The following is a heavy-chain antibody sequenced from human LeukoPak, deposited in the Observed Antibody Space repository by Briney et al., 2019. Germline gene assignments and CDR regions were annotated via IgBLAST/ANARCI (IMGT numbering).Heavy chain of an antibody. D-gene: IGHD1-26*01. Sequence: PGGSLRLSYAASGFTFSSYEMNWVRQAPGKALEWVSFIRSSGTTINQPDSVKGRFTISRDNAKNSVHVQMDNLTVADPSVYYCARGWDRAHPTGFEFDVWGQGTLVTVSS. CDR3: ARGWDRAHPTGFEFDV. V-gene: IGHV3-48*03. CDR1: GFTFSSYE. CDR2: IRSSGTTI. J-gene: IGHJ4*02.